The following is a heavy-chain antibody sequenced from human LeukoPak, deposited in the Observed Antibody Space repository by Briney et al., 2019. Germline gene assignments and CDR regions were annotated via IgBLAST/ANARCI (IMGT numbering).Heavy chain of an antibody. V-gene: IGHV1-8*01. Sequence: ASVKVSCKASGYTFTSYDINWVRQATGQGLEWMGWMNPNSGNTGYAQKFQGRVTMTRNTSISTAYMELSSLRSEDTAVYYCARSSEDVVEVPSAIHYYYYMDVWGKGTTVTISS. CDR2: MNPNSGNT. CDR3: ARSSEDVVEVPSAIHYYYYMDV. CDR1: GYTFTSYD. D-gene: IGHD2-2*01. J-gene: IGHJ6*03.